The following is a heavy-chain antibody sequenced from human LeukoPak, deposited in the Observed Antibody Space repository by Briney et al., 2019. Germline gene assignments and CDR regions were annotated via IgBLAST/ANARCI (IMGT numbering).Heavy chain of an antibody. CDR3: ARFISAGVYYFDY. CDR1: GGSISSSSYY. V-gene: IGHV4-39*07. Sequence: SETLSLTCTVSGGSISSSSYYWGWIRQPPGKGLEWIGEINHSGSTNYNPSLKSRVTISVDTSKNQFSLKLSSVTAADTAVYYCARFISAGVYYFDYWGQGTLVTVSS. J-gene: IGHJ4*02. D-gene: IGHD2-15*01. CDR2: INHSGST.